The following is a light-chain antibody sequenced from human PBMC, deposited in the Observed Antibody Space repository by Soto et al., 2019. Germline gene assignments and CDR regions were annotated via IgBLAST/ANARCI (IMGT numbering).Light chain of an antibody. CDR3: QQHNGYSERM. J-gene: IGKJ1*01. CDR1: QSISTW. Sequence: DIQMTQSPSILSASVGDRVTITCRASQSISTWLAWYQQKPGKAPKLLIYGASSLASGVPSRFSGSGSGTEFTLTISSLQPDDFATYYCQQHNGYSERMFGQGTKVDIK. CDR2: GAS. V-gene: IGKV1-5*01.